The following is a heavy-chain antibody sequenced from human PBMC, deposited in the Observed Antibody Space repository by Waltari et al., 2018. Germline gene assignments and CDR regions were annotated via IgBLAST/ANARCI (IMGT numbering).Heavy chain of an antibody. J-gene: IGHJ4*02. V-gene: IGHV3-33*01. CDR1: GFTFSSYG. D-gene: IGHD3-3*01. CDR2: LGYDGSNI. CDR3: AREPYDFWSGYQPHYFDY. Sequence: QVQLVESGGGVVQPGRSLRLSCAASGFTFSSYGMHWVRQAPGKGLECVAVLGYDGSNIDYADSVKWRFTIARDNSKNTLYLQMNSLRAEDTAVYYCAREPYDFWSGYQPHYFDYWGQGTLVTVSS.